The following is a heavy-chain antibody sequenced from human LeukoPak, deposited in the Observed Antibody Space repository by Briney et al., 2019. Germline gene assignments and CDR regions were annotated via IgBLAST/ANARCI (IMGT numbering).Heavy chain of an antibody. V-gene: IGHV1-69*13. CDR3: ARVGSSYDYYYYMDV. CDR2: IIPIFGTA. J-gene: IGHJ6*03. CDR1: GGTFSSYA. D-gene: IGHD6-13*01. Sequence: ASVKVSCKASGGTFSSYAISWVRQAPGQGLEWMGGIIPIFGTANYAQKFQDRVTITADESTSTAYMELSSLRSEDTAVYYCARVGSSYDYYYYMDVWGKGTTVTISS.